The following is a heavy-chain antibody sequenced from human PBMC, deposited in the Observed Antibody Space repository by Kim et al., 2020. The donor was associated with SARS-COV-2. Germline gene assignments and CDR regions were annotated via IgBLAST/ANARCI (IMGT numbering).Heavy chain of an antibody. Sequence: PSLKRRVTISVDPSKNQFSLTLSSVTAADTAVYYCARQLYGDYGDYAFDIWGQGTMVTVSS. J-gene: IGHJ3*02. CDR3: ARQLYGDYGDYAFDI. D-gene: IGHD4-17*01. V-gene: IGHV4-39*01.